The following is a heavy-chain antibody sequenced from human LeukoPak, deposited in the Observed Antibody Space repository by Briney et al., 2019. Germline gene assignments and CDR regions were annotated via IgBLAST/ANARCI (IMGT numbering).Heavy chain of an antibody. CDR2: INHSGST. D-gene: IGHD2-2*01. CDR1: GGSFSGYY. V-gene: IGHV4-34*01. J-gene: IGHJ3*02. CDR3: ARGPLKDIVVVPAAMAFDI. Sequence: SETLSLTCAVYGGSFSGYYWSWIRQPPGKGLEWIGEINHSGSTNYNPSLKSRVTISVDTSKNQFSLKLSSVTAADTAVYYCARGPLKDIVVVPAAMAFDIWGQGTIVTVSS.